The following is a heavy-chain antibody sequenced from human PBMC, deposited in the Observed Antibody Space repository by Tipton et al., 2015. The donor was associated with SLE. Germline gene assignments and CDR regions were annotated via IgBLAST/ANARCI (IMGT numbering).Heavy chain of an antibody. CDR2: IYYSGST. CDR3: ARDLITISAFDY. Sequence: GLVKPSETLSLTCTVSGGSLSSHYWSWIRQPPGKGLEWIGYIYYSGSTYYNPSLKSRVTISVATSKNQFSLKLSSVTAADTAVYYCARDLITISAFDYWGQGTLVTVSS. CDR1: GGSLSSHY. D-gene: IGHD3-3*01. J-gene: IGHJ4*02. V-gene: IGHV4-59*11.